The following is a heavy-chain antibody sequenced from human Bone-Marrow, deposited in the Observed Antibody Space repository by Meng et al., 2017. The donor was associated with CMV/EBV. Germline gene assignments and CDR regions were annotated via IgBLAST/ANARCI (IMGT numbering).Heavy chain of an antibody. CDR1: GYMFIGYY. CDR3: ARDQGLHWFDP. D-gene: IGHD3-16*01. CDR2: INPNNGDT. J-gene: IGHJ5*02. Sequence: ASVKVSCKTSGYMFIGYYILWLRQAPGQGLEWMGWINPNNGDTKYSQNFQGRVTLTRDTSISTAYMELSSPRSGDTAVYYCARDQGLHWFDPWGQGTLVTVS. V-gene: IGHV1-2*02.